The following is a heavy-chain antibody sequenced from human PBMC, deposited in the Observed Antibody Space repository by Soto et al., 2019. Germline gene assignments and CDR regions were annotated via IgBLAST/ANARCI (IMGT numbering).Heavy chain of an antibody. CDR2: IYHSGST. V-gene: IGHV4-30-2*01. CDR1: GGSMSRGGYS. D-gene: IGHD3-22*01. J-gene: IGHJ4*02. CDR3: ARGSYYDSSGYYETQFDY. Sequence: SETLSLSSAVSGGSMSRGGYSWSWIRQPPGKGLEWIGYIYHSGSTYYNPSLKSRVTISVDRSKNQFSLKLSSVTAADTAVYYCARGSYYDSSGYYETQFDYWGQGTLVTVS.